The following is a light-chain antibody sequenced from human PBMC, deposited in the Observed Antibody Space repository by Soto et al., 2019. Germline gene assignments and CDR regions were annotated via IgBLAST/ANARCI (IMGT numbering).Light chain of an antibody. CDR3: QQYGTSPPT. V-gene: IGKV3-20*01. J-gene: IGKJ4*01. CDR2: AAF. Sequence: EIVMTQSPGTLSFSPGGVATLSFSSSQSVDSNYLAWYQQKPGQAPRLLIYAAFYRASGIPDSFSASGSGTDFSLTISRLEPDHFAVYYCQQYGTSPPTFGRGTKVDIK. CDR1: QSVDSNY.